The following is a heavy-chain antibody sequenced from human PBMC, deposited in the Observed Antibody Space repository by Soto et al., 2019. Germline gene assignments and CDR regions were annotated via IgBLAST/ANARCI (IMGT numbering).Heavy chain of an antibody. CDR3: ARDQVPLGVSGYVYYYYGMDV. V-gene: IGHV1-18*01. D-gene: IGHD5-12*01. CDR2: ISAYNGNT. J-gene: IGHJ6*02. CDR1: GYTFTNYG. Sequence: QVQLVQSGAEVKKPGASVKVSCKASGYTFTNYGINWVRQAPGQGLEWMGWISAYNGNTNYAQKLKGRVTMTTDTSTTTAYMDLRSLRSDDTAVYYCARDQVPLGVSGYVYYYYGMDVWGQGTTVTVSS.